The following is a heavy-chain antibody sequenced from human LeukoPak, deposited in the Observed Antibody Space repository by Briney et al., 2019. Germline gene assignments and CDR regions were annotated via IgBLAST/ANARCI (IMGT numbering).Heavy chain of an antibody. V-gene: IGHV4-34*01. J-gene: IGHJ4*02. CDR2: INHSGST. Sequence: SETLSLTCAVYGGSFSGYYWSWIRQPPGKGLEWIGEINHSGSTNYNPSLKSRVIISVDTSKNQFSLKLSSVTAADTAVYYCAAFTYCSSTSCVYFDYWGQGTLVTVSS. CDR1: GGSFSGYY. CDR3: AAFTYCSSTSCVYFDY. D-gene: IGHD2-2*01.